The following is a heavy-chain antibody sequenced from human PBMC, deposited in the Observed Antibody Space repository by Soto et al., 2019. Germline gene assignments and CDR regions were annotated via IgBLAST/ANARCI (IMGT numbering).Heavy chain of an antibody. V-gene: IGHV4-34*01. Sequence: SEPLSLTCAVYGGSFSGYYWTWIRQPPGTGLEWIGEINHSGSTNYNPSLKSRVTISVDKSKNQFSLKLSSVTAADTAVYYCARDQHEGNWCDPWDQGTRVTVS. J-gene: IGHJ5*02. CDR1: GGSFSGYY. CDR3: ARDQHEGNWCDP. CDR2: INHSGST.